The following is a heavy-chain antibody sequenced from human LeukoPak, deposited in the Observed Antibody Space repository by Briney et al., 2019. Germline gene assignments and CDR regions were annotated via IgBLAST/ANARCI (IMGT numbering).Heavy chain of an antibody. CDR2: IYYSGST. CDR3: ARAYYGSGNTYYFDY. D-gene: IGHD3-10*01. CDR1: GGSISSYY. Sequence: SETLSLTCTVSGGSISSYYWSWVRQPPGKGMEWVGYIYYSGSTNYNPSLKSRVTISVDTSKNQFSLKLRSVTAADTAVYYCARAYYGSGNTYYFDYWGQGTLVTVSS. V-gene: IGHV4-59*01. J-gene: IGHJ4*02.